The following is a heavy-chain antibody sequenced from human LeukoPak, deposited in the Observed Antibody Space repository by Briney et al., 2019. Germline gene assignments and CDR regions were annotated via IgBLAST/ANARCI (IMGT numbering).Heavy chain of an antibody. V-gene: IGHV4-61*02. D-gene: IGHD3-10*01. Sequence: SETLSLTCTVSGGSISSGSYYWSWIRQPAGKGLEWIGRIYTSGSTNYNPSLKSRVTISVDTSKNQFSLKLSSVTAADTAVYYCARHYGSGSYYAYWGQGTLVTVSS. CDR1: GGSISSGSYY. CDR3: ARHYGSGSYYAY. J-gene: IGHJ4*02. CDR2: IYTSGST.